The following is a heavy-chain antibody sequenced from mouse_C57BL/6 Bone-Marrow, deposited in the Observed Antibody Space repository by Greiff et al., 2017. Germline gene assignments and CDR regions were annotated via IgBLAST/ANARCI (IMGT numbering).Heavy chain of an antibody. CDR1: GFTFSSYA. CDR2: ISDGGSHT. J-gene: IGHJ2*01. CDR3: ARVRFDY. Sequence: EVKVVESGGGLVKPGGSLKLSCAASGFTFSSYAMSWVRQTPEKRLEWVATISDGGSHTYYPDNVKGRFTISRDNAKNNLYLQMSHLKSEDTAMYYCARVRFDYWGQGTTLTVSS. V-gene: IGHV5-4*03.